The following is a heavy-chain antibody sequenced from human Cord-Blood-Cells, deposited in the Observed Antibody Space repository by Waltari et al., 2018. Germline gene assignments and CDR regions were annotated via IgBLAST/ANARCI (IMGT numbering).Heavy chain of an antibody. Sequence: QVQLQESGPGLVKPSGTLSLTCAVSGGSISSSNWWSWVCQPPGKGLEWIGEIYHSGRTHYNPSLKSRVTISVDKSKNQFSLQLSSVTAADTAVYYCARGGSLYCSGGSCYSDAFDIWGQGTMVTVSS. CDR2: IYHSGRT. D-gene: IGHD2-15*01. CDR1: GGSISSSNW. CDR3: ARGGSLYCSGGSCYSDAFDI. V-gene: IGHV4-4*02. J-gene: IGHJ3*02.